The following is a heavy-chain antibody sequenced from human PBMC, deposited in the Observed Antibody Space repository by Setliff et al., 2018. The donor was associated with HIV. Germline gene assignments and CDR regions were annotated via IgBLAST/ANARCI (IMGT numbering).Heavy chain of an antibody. Sequence: GSSVKVSCKASGYTFSSYGITWVRQAPGQGLEWMGWISAYNGNTNYAQKFQGRVTITRDTSASTAYMELGSLRSEDTAVYYCASIDCGGDCYSYYYYGMDVWGQGTTVTVSS. D-gene: IGHD2-21*02. CDR3: ASIDCGGDCYSYYYYGMDV. V-gene: IGHV1-18*01. CDR1: GYTFSSYG. CDR2: ISAYNGNT. J-gene: IGHJ6*02.